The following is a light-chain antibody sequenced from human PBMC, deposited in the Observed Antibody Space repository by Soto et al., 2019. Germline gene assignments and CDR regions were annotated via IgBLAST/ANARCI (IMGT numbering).Light chain of an antibody. J-gene: IGKJ1*01. CDR3: QQYDDYSWKT. V-gene: IGKV1-5*01. CDR1: QSVGSW. Sequence: DIQLTQSPSTLSASVGDRVTITCRASQSVGSWLAWYQQRLGKAPRLLIYDASSLDSGVPARFSGSGSGTEFTLTVSSLQPDDFATYYCQQYDDYSWKTFGQGTKV. CDR2: DAS.